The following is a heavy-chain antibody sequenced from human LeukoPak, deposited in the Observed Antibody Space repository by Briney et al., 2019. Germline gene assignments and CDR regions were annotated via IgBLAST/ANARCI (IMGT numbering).Heavy chain of an antibody. Sequence: GVSLRLSCAASGFTVSAYAMAWVRQAPGKGLEWVSTIYDDNTYYADSVKGRFAISTDNSKNTLYLQMNSLRAEDTAVYYCAKDYRYYDFWSGYYFDYWGQGTLVAVSS. CDR1: GFTVSAYA. D-gene: IGHD3-3*01. J-gene: IGHJ4*02. V-gene: IGHV3-23*01. CDR2: IYDDNT. CDR3: AKDYRYYDFWSGYYFDY.